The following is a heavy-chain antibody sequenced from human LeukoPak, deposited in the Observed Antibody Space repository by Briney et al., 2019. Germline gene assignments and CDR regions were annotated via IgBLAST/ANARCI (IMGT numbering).Heavy chain of an antibody. J-gene: IGHJ5*02. CDR3: AKARITMIVCPGT. CDR1: IFSFSTFG. V-gene: IGHV3-30*02. D-gene: IGHD3-22*01. Sequence: GGSLRLSCAASIFSFSTFGFHWVRQAPGKGLEWVAFIPYDGSDKYYADSVKGRFTVSGDNSKNTLYLHMNSLRAEDTAVYYCAKARITMIVCPGTWGQGTLVTVSS. CDR2: IPYDGSDK.